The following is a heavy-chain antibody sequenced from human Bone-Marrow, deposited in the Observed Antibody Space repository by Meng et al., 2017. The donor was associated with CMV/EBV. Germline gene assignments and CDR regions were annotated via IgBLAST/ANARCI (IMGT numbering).Heavy chain of an antibody. CDR2: VYPGDSNT. Sequence: GGSLRLSCKGFGYSFINYWIAWVRQMPGKGLEWMGIVYPGDSNTIYSPSFQGQVTISADKSISTAYRQWSSLRASDTAMYYCARQYSLYLDSWGQGTLVTVSS. D-gene: IGHD2/OR15-2a*01. V-gene: IGHV5-51*01. CDR3: ARQYSLYLDS. CDR1: GYSFINYW. J-gene: IGHJ4*02.